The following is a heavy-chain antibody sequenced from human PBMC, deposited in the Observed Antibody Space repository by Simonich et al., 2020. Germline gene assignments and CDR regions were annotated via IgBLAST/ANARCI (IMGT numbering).Heavy chain of an antibody. CDR3: ASSKLATIDY. CDR1: GYTFTGYY. CDR2: INPNSGGT. Sequence: QVQLVQSGAEVKKPGASVKVSCKASGYTFTGYYMHWVRLAPGQGLEWMGWINPNSGGTNSAQKFQGRVTRTRDTSISTAYMELSRLRSDDTAVYYCASSKLATIDYWGQGTLVTVSS. J-gene: IGHJ4*02. V-gene: IGHV1-2*02. D-gene: IGHD5-12*01.